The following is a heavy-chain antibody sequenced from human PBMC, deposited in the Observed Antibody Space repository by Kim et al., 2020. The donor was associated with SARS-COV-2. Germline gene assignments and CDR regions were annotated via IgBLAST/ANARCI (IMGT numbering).Heavy chain of an antibody. CDR3: ARDRGSYSPIYGMDV. Sequence: GGSLRLSCAASGFTFSSYGMHWVRQAPGKGLEWVAVIWYDGSNKYYADSVKGRFTISRDNSKNTLYLQMNSLRAEDTAVYYCARDRGSYSPIYGMDVWGQGTTVTVSS. V-gene: IGHV3-33*01. CDR1: GFTFSSYG. CDR2: IWYDGSNK. D-gene: IGHD1-26*01. J-gene: IGHJ6*02.